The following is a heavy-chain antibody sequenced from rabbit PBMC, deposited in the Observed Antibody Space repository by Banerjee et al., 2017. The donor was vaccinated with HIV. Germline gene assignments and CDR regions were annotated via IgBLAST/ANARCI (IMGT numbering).Heavy chain of an antibody. CDR2: IYNGDGST. D-gene: IGHD8-1*01. CDR1: GFDFSGNA. Sequence: QSLEESGGDLVKPGASLTLTCTASGFDFSGNAMCWVRQAPGKGLEWIACIYNGDGSTWYASWVNGRFTISKTSSTTVDLKMTSLTAADTATYFCARYGSSYGTDLWGQGTLVTVS. CDR3: ARYGSSYGTDL. J-gene: IGHJ4*01. V-gene: IGHV1S40*01.